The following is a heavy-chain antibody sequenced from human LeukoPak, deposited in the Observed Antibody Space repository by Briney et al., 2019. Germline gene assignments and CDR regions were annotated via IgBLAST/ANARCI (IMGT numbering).Heavy chain of an antibody. CDR3: ARHLPDAFDI. Sequence: SETLSLTCTVSGGSISSGGYYWSWIRQPPGKGLEWIGYIYYSGSTNYNPSLKSRVTISVDTSKNQFSLKLSSVTAADTAVYYCARHLPDAFDIWGQGTMVTVSS. CDR1: GGSISSGGYY. CDR2: IYYSGST. V-gene: IGHV4-61*08. J-gene: IGHJ3*02.